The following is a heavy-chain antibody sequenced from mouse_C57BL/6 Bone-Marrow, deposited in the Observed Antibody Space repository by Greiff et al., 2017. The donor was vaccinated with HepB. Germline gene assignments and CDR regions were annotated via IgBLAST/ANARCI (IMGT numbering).Heavy chain of an antibody. CDR2: ISSGGSYT. CDR3: AIPRYPNSAWFAY. D-gene: IGHD2-12*01. V-gene: IGHV5-6*01. Sequence: EVQGVESGGDLVKPGGSLKLSCAASGFTFSSYGMSWVRQTPDKRLEWVATISSGGSYTYYPDSVKGRFTISRDNAKNTLYPQMSSLKSEDTAMYYCAIPRYPNSAWFAYWGQGTLVTVSA. J-gene: IGHJ3*01. CDR1: GFTFSSYG.